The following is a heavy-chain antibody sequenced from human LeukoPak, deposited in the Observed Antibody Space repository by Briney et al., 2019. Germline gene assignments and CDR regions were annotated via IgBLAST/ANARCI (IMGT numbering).Heavy chain of an antibody. CDR2: MNPNSGNT. V-gene: IGHV1-8*02. CDR1: GGTFSNYA. J-gene: IGHJ4*02. D-gene: IGHD4-23*01. CDR3: AREEGGNIDY. Sequence: GASVKVSCKASGGTFSNYAINWVRQATGQGLEWMGWMNPNSGNTGYAQKFQGRVTMTRNTSISTAYMELSSLRSEDTAVYYCAREEGGNIDYWGQGTLVTVSS.